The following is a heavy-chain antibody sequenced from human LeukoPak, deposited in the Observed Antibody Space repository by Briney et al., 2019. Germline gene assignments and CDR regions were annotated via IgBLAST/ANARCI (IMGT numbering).Heavy chain of an antibody. D-gene: IGHD3-10*01. CDR1: GDNVSSNSAA. CDR3: TRGETGVGTSFDY. Sequence: SQTLSLTCAISGDNVSSNSAAWNWIRQSPSRGVEWLGRTYYRSKWYNDYAVSVKSRITISPDTSKNQFSLQLNSVTPEDTAVYYCTRGETGVGTSFDYWGQGTLVTVSS. V-gene: IGHV6-1*01. CDR2: TYYRSKWYN. J-gene: IGHJ4*02.